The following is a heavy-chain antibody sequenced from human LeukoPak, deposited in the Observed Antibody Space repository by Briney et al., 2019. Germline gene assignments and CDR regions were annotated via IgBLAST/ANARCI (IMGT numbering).Heavy chain of an antibody. D-gene: IGHD3-22*01. J-gene: IGHJ5*02. Sequence: ASVRVSCKASGYTFTSYYMHWVRQAPGQGLEWMGIINPSGGSTSYAQKFQGRVTMTRDTSTSTVYMELSSLRSEDTAVYYCAREGCDYYDSSGYVCWFDPWGQGTLVTVSS. V-gene: IGHV1-46*01. CDR1: GYTFTSYY. CDR3: AREGCDYYDSSGYVCWFDP. CDR2: INPSGGST.